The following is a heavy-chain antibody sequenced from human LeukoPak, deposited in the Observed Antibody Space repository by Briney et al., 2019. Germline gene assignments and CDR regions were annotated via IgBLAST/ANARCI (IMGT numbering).Heavy chain of an antibody. CDR1: GFRFSDYW. Sequence: GGSLRLSCAASGFRFSDYWMTWVRQVQGRGLEWVANIRQGGNEMYYADSVKDRFTISRDNARNSLYLEMNSLRTEDTAVYYCARVGAWELQRVFDYWAREPWSPSPQ. D-gene: IGHD1-26*01. J-gene: IGHJ4*02. V-gene: IGHV3-7*01. CDR2: IRQGGNEM. CDR3: ARVGAWELQRVFDY.